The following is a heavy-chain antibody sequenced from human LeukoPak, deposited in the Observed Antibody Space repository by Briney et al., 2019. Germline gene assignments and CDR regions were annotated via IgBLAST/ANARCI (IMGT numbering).Heavy chain of an antibody. CDR3: ARGLPSFDY. CDR2: ISYDGSNK. J-gene: IGHJ4*02. Sequence: GGSLILSCAASGFTFSSYAMHWVRQAPGKGLEWVAVISYDGSNKYYADSVKGRFTISRDNAKNSLYLQMNSLRDEDTAVYYCARGLPSFDYWGQGTLVTVSS. CDR1: GFTFSSYA. V-gene: IGHV3-30-3*01. D-gene: IGHD5-18*01.